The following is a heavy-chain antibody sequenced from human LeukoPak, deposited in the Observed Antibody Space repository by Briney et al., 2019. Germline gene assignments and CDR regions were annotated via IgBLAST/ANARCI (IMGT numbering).Heavy chain of an antibody. V-gene: IGHV1-69*13. D-gene: IGHD4-17*01. J-gene: IGHJ4*02. CDR3: ASIGYYGDPNYYFDY. CDR1: GGTFSSYA. CDR2: IIPIFGTA. Sequence: ASVKVSCKASGGTFSSYAISWVRQAPGQGLEWMGGIIPIFGTANYAQKFQGRVTITADESTSAAYMELISLRSEDTAVYYCASIGYYGDPNYYFDYWGQGTLVTVSS.